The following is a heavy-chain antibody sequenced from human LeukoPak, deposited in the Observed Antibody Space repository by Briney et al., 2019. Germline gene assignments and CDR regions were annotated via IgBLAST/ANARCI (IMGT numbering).Heavy chain of an antibody. D-gene: IGHD3-10*01. CDR2: IHKSAIT. V-gene: IGHV3-53*01. J-gene: IGHJ6*03. Sequence: GGSLRLSCAASGFTVSSNYMTWVRQAPGKGLEWVSDIHKSAITYYADTVKGRFTISRDNSKNTLYLQMNSLRAEDTAVYYCARSLRVRGVPDYMDVWGKGTTVTISS. CDR1: GFTVSSNY. CDR3: ARSLRVRGVPDYMDV.